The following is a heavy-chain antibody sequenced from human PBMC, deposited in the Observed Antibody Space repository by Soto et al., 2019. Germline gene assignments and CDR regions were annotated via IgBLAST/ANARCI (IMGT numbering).Heavy chain of an antibody. D-gene: IGHD6-19*01. V-gene: IGHV3-30-3*01. Sequence: GGSLRLSCAASGFFFNTHAVHWVRQAPGKGLEWVAVISNDETKKYFADSVKGRVSISRDSSKNTVYLQMDSLRAEDTAVYYCARSIAVAGLDYWGPGTLVTVSS. CDR2: ISNDETKK. CDR3: ARSIAVAGLDY. CDR1: GFFFNTHA. J-gene: IGHJ4*02.